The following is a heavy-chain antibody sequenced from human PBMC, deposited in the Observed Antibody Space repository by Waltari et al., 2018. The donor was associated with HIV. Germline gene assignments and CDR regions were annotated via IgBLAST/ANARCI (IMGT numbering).Heavy chain of an antibody. V-gene: IGHV3-7*01. CDR2: IKQDGSER. Sequence: ELQLVESGGGLVQSGGSRRLSCEASGFTFSNYGMSWVRQARGKVLEWVANIKQDGSERFYVDSVKGRFTISRDNAKNSLYLQMNSLRAEDTALYYCARAPYYYYMDVWGKGTTVIVSS. J-gene: IGHJ6*03. CDR1: GFTFSNYG. CDR3: ARAPYYYYMDV.